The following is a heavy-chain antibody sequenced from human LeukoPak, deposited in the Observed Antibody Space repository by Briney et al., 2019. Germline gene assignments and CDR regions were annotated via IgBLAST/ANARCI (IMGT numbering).Heavy chain of an antibody. CDR3: AKDPTRPSIAAAGRDY. Sequence: GGSLRLSCAASGFTFSYYAMSWVRQAPGKGLEWVSAISGSGGSTYYADSVKGRFTISRDNSKNTLYLQMNSLRAEDTAVYYCAKDPTRPSIAAAGRDYWGQGTLVTVSS. J-gene: IGHJ4*02. V-gene: IGHV3-23*01. CDR2: ISGSGGST. D-gene: IGHD6-13*01. CDR1: GFTFSYYA.